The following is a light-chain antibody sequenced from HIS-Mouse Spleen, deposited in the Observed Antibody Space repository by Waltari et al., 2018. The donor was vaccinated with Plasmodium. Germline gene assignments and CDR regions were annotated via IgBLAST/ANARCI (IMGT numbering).Light chain of an antibody. J-gene: IGLJ2*01. CDR3: CSYAGSYTWV. CDR1: SSDVGGYNY. Sequence: QSALTQPRSVSGSPGQSVTISCTGTSSDVGGYNYVSWYQQHPGKAPKLIIYDVSKRPSGVPYRCSGSKSGNTASLTISGLQAEDEADYYCCSYAGSYTWVFGGGTKLTVL. V-gene: IGLV2-11*01. CDR2: DVS.